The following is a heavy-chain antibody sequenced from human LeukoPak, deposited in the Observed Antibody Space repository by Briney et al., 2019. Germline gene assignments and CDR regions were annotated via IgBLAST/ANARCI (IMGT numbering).Heavy chain of an antibody. Sequence: GRSLRLSCAASGFTFSSYGMNWVRQAPGKGLEWVAVIWYDGSNKYYADSVKGRFTISRDNSKNTLYLQMNSLRAEDTAVYYCAREWAYGDYFDYWGQGTLVTISS. D-gene: IGHD4-17*01. CDR1: GFTFSSYG. CDR2: IWYDGSNK. CDR3: AREWAYGDYFDY. V-gene: IGHV3-33*01. J-gene: IGHJ4*02.